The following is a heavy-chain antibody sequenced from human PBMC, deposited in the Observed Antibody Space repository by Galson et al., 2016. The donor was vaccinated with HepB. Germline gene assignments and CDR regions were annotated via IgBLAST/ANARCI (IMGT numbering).Heavy chain of an antibody. CDR3: AREDPNIAVAALDY. D-gene: IGHD6-19*01. CDR2: IWYDGTNK. J-gene: IGHJ4*02. V-gene: IGHV3-33*01. Sequence: SLRLSCAASGFTFSRYGMHWVRQAPGEGLESVAFIWYDGTNKFYADSVKGRFTISRDNSENTLYLQLNSLRAEDTAVYYCAREDPNIAVAALDYWGQGTLGTVSS. CDR1: GFTFSRYG.